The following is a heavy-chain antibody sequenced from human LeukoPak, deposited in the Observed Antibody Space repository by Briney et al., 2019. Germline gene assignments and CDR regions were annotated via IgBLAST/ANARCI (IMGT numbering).Heavy chain of an antibody. D-gene: IGHD5-24*01. CDR1: GFKFADAP. CDR3: AKDVSFRRGHNFDASDI. V-gene: IGHV3-43*01. CDR2: ITWDSTNT. Sequence: GGSLRLTCTASGFKFADAPMHWVRHSPDKGLERIALITWDSTNTYYADTVKGRFTISRDDSRNTLYLQMNSLRSDDTALYYCAKDVSFRRGHNFDASDIWGLGTLVTVSS. J-gene: IGHJ3*02.